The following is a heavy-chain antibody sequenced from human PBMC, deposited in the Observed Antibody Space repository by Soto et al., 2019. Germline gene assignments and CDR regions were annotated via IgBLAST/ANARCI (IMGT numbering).Heavy chain of an antibody. J-gene: IGHJ5*02. D-gene: IGHD5-18*01. Sequence: QVQLVQSGAEVKKPGSSVKVSCKVSGGTFSSYAITWVRQAPGQGLEWMGGIIPIFATANYAQKSQGRVTITADEPTSTAYMGLSSPRSDDTAVYYCARGEYSYGYDWFDPWGQGTLVTVS. CDR2: IIPIFATA. CDR1: GGTFSSYA. CDR3: ARGEYSYGYDWFDP. V-gene: IGHV1-69*12.